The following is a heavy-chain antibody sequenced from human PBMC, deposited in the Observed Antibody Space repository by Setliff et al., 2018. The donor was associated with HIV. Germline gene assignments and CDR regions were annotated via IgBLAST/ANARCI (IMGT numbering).Heavy chain of an antibody. V-gene: IGHV3-48*03. CDR3: ARGEPSILIEPAAFFDY. Sequence: GGSLRLSCAASGFTFRSYEMNWVRQAPGKGLEWVSYISRSGSTIHYADSVKGRFTISRDNAKNSLYLQMNSLRAEDTAVYYCARGEPSILIEPAAFFDYWGHGTLVTVSS. D-gene: IGHD2-2*01. J-gene: IGHJ4*01. CDR2: ISRSGSTI. CDR1: GFTFRSYE.